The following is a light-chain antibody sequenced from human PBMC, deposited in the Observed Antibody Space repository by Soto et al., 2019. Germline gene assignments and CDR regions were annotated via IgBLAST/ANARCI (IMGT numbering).Light chain of an antibody. CDR3: CSYAGRYTWV. CDR1: SNDVGGYNY. V-gene: IGLV2-11*01. CDR2: DVS. J-gene: IGLJ1*01. Sequence: QSALTQPRSVSGSPGQSVTISCTGTSNDVGGYNYVSWYRQHPGRAPKRMIYDVSKRPSGVPDRFSASKSGNTASLTISGLQAEDEADYYCCSYAGRYTWVFGGGTKLTVL.